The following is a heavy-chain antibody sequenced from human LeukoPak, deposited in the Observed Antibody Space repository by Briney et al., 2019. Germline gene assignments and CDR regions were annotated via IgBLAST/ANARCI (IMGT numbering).Heavy chain of an antibody. D-gene: IGHD6-13*01. J-gene: IGHJ4*02. CDR2: IYTSGST. Sequence: SQTLSLTCTVSGGSISSGSYYWSWIRQPAGKGLEWIGRIYTSGSTNYNPSLKSRVTISVDTSKNQFSLKLSSVTAADTAAYYCARSSSWPHYFDYWGQGTLVTVSS. CDR3: ARSSSWPHYFDY. V-gene: IGHV4-61*02. CDR1: GGSISSGSYY.